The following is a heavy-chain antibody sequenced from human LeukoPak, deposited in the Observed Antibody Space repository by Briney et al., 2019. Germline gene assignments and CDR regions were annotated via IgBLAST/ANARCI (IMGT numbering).Heavy chain of an antibody. Sequence: SETLSLTCTVSGRPISSGDYYWSWVRQPPGKGLEWIGYIDYSGSTYYNPALKSRVTISVDTSKNQFSLKLSSVTAADTAVYYCARGLGVPTEYYYYYSMDVWGQGTTVTVSS. CDR3: ARGLGVPTEYYYYYSMDV. CDR1: GRPISSGDYY. V-gene: IGHV4-30-4*01. J-gene: IGHJ6*02. CDR2: IDYSGST. D-gene: IGHD3-16*01.